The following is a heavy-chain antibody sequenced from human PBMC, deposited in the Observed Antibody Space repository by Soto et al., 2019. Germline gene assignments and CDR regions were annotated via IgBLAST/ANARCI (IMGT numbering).Heavy chain of an antibody. J-gene: IGHJ4*02. D-gene: IGHD4-17*01. CDR2: IFYIGST. Sequence: SETLSLTCTVSGGSISSSSYYWGWIRQPPGKGLDLFGSIFYIGSTYYNPSLKSRFTISVDTSKNQFSLRLSSVTAADTAVYYCASLGWDYGVDYWGQGTLVTVSS. CDR3: ASLGWDYGVDY. CDR1: GGSISSSSYY. V-gene: IGHV4-39*01.